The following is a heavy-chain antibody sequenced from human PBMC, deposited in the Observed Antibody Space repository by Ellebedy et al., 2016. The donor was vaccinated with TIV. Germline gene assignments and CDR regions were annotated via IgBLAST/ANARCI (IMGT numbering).Heavy chain of an antibody. D-gene: IGHD4-17*01. CDR2: IKQDGRER. CDR1: GFTFSRHW. Sequence: GGSLRLXXVASGFTFSRHWMSWVRQAPGKGLEWLANIKQDGRERYHVDSVKGRFTISRDNARNSLYLQMNSLRAEDTAVYYCAFDYGDIYAFDIWGQGTMVTVSS. CDR3: AFDYGDIYAFDI. J-gene: IGHJ3*02. V-gene: IGHV3-7*01.